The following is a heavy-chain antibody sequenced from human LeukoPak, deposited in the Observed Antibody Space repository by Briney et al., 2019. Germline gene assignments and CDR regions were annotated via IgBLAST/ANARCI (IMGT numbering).Heavy chain of an antibody. D-gene: IGHD2-2*01. CDR2: ISTSSSYI. J-gene: IGHJ4*02. CDR3: ARGGDCSTTSCFFDY. V-gene: IGHV3-21*01. Sequence: GGSLRLSCAASGITFNSYRMNWVRQAPGKGLEWISSISTSSSYIYYADSVKGRFTISRDNAKNSLYLQMNSLTTEDTAVYYCARGGDCSTTSCFFDYWGQGTLVTVSS. CDR1: GITFNSYR.